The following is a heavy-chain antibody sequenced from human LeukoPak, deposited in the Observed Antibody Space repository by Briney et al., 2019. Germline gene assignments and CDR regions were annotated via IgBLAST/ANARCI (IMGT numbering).Heavy chain of an antibody. D-gene: IGHD6-6*01. V-gene: IGHV3-23*01. CDR1: GFTFASYA. Sequence: GGSLRLSCAASGFTFASYAMSWVRQAPGKGLEWVSSISGSGGRTYYADSVKGRFTISRDNSKNTLYLQMNSLRAEDTAVYYCARELKCCPDRIADRPNWFDPWGQGTLVTVSS. CDR3: ARELKCCPDRIADRPNWFDP. CDR2: ISGSGGRT. J-gene: IGHJ5*02.